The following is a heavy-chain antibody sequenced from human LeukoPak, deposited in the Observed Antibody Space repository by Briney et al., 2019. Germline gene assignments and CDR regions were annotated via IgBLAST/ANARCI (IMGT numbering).Heavy chain of an antibody. J-gene: IGHJ4*02. CDR3: ARGLGGWFLYYFDY. Sequence: SETLSLTCTVSGGSISSGDYYWSWIRQPPGKGLEWIGYIYYSGSTYYNPSLKSRVTISVDTSKNQFSLKLSSVTAADTAVYYCARGLGGWFLYYFDYWGQGTLVTVSS. CDR2: IYYSGST. CDR1: GGSISSGDYY. V-gene: IGHV4-30-4*01. D-gene: IGHD6-19*01.